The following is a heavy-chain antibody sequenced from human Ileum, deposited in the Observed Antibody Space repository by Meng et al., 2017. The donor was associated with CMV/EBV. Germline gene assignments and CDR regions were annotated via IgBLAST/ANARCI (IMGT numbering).Heavy chain of an antibody. J-gene: IGHJ4*02. Sequence: QWHLQQRGAGLLKPSETLTLPCAVYGESFSHYYWTWIRQPPGKGLEWIGEIYRDGTTNYDPSLKSRVSTSEDTSKNQFSLKLTSVTAADTAVYYCARSTKADCWEVLTYWGQGTLVTVSS. V-gene: IGHV4-34*01. CDR1: GESFSHYY. D-gene: IGHD2-21*02. CDR3: ARSTKADCWEVLTY. CDR2: IYRDGTT.